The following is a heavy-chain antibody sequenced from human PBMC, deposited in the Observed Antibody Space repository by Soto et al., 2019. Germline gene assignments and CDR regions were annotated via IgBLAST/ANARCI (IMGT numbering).Heavy chain of an antibody. Sequence: QVHLVQSGAEERKPGASVKVSCTASGYTFTSYAMHWVRQAPGQRLEWMGWINAGNGNTKYSQKFQGRVTITRDTSASTAYMELSSLRSEDTAVDYWARGGYSSSSMGYWGQGTLVTVSS. V-gene: IGHV1-3*05. CDR2: INAGNGNT. D-gene: IGHD6-6*01. CDR1: GYTFTSYA. CDR3: ARGGYSSSSMGY. J-gene: IGHJ4*02.